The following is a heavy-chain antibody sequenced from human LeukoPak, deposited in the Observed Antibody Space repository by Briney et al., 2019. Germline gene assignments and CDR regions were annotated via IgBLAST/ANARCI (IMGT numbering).Heavy chain of an antibody. CDR2: ISSSGNYI. V-gene: IGHV3-21*01. Sequence: PGGSLRLSCTASGFTFSTYSMNWVRQAPGKGLEWVSSISSSGNYIYYADSAKGRFTISRDNAKHSLYLQLNSLRAEDTAVYYCARMYYVRGVLFYYFDSWGQGTLVTVSS. CDR3: ARMYYVRGVLFYYFDS. J-gene: IGHJ4*02. CDR1: GFTFSTYS. D-gene: IGHD3-10*01.